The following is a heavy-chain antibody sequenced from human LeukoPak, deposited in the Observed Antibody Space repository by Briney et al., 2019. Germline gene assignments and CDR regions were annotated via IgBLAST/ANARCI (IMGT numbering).Heavy chain of an antibody. CDR1: GFTFSSYG. CDR3: AREGREGYNYPALDF. J-gene: IGHJ4*02. D-gene: IGHD5-24*01. CDR2: ISHDGSNK. V-gene: IGHV3-30*03. Sequence: QPGGSLRLSCSASGFTFSSYGMHWVRQAPGKGLEGVAVISHDGSNKYYADSVKGRFTISRDNSKNSLYLQMNSLRAEDTAVYYCAREGREGYNYPALDFWGQGILVTVSS.